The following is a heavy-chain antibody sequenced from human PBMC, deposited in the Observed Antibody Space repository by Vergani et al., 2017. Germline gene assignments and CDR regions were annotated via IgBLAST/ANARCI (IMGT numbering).Heavy chain of an antibody. V-gene: IGHV4-59*01. Sequence: QVQLQESGPGLVKPSETLSLPCTVSGGSISSYYWSWIRQPPGKGLEWIGYIYYSGSTNYNPSLKSRVTISVDTSKNQFSLKLSSVTAADTAVYYCARDGPDWFDPWGQGTLVTVSS. CDR3: ARDGPDWFDP. CDR2: IYYSGST. CDR1: GGSISSYY. J-gene: IGHJ5*02.